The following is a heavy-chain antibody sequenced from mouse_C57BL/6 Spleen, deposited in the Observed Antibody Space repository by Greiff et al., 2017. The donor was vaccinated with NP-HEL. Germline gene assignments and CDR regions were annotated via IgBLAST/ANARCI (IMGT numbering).Heavy chain of an antibody. D-gene: IGHD3-2*02. V-gene: IGHV1-26*01. CDR3: AKTAQAPYAMDY. Sequence: VQLQQSGPELVKPGASVKISCKASGYTFTDYYMNWVKQSHGKSLEWIGDINPNNGGTSYNQKFKGKATLTVDKSSSTAYMELRSLTSEGSAVYYCAKTAQAPYAMDYWGQGTSVTVSS. CDR2: INPNNGGT. J-gene: IGHJ4*01. CDR1: GYTFTDYY.